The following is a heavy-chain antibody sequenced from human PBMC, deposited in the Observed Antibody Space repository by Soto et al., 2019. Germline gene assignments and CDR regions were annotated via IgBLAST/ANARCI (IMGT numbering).Heavy chain of an antibody. CDR3: ARERQSGPPSGRFDP. Sequence: PSETLSLTCSANGDSISSGSVYWSWIRQSPGKGREYVGDITYSGRTCYNPSLKSGVTMSVDTPKNQFSLEGRSGTAEDTAVYSCARERQSGPPSGRFDPWGQGTLAPVSS. J-gene: IGHJ5*02. CDR1: GDSISSGSVY. D-gene: IGHD4-4*01. V-gene: IGHV4-30-4*01. CDR2: ITYSGRT.